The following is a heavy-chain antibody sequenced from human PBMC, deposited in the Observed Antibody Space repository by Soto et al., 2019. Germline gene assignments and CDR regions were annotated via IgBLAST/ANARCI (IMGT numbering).Heavy chain of an antibody. J-gene: IGHJ2*01. V-gene: IGHV4-39*01. Sequence: QLQLQESGPGLVKPSETLSLTCTVSGGSISSSSYYWGWIRQPPGKGLEWIGSIYYSGSTYYNPSLKSRVTISVDTSKNQCSLKLSSVTAADTAVYYCASLMSYSGSYRWYFDLWGRGTLVTVSS. D-gene: IGHD1-26*01. CDR1: GGSISSSSYY. CDR3: ASLMSYSGSYRWYFDL. CDR2: IYYSGST.